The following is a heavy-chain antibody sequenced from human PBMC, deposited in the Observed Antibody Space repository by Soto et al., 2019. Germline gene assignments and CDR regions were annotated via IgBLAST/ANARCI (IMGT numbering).Heavy chain of an antibody. D-gene: IGHD1-26*01. V-gene: IGHV4-59*01. CDR2: IYYSGST. Sequence: PSETLSLTCTVSGGSISSYYWSWIRQPPGKGLEWIGYIYYSGSTNYNPSLKSRVTISVXRXXXXFXLXLXXXTAAXTAVYYCARTPVKYIGSYCDSWGQGTLVTVSP. J-gene: IGHJ4*02. CDR3: ARTPVKYIGSYCDS. CDR1: GGSISSYY.